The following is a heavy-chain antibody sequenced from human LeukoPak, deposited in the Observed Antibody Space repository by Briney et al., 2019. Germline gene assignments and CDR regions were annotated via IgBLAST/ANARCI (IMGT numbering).Heavy chain of an antibody. CDR3: ARDPYCSSTSCLGFDI. CDR2: IYYSGST. Sequence: SETLSLTCTVSGGSISSCGYYWSWIRQHPGKGLEWIGYIYYSGSTYYNPSLKSRVTISVDTSKNQFSLKLSSVTAADTAVYYCARDPYCSSTSCLGFDIWGQGTMVTVSS. J-gene: IGHJ3*02. V-gene: IGHV4-31*03. D-gene: IGHD2-2*01. CDR1: GGSISSCGYY.